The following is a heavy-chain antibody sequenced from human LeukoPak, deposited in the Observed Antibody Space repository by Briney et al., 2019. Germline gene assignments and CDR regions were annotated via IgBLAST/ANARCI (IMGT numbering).Heavy chain of an antibody. CDR2: ISGSGGST. D-gene: IGHD6-13*01. J-gene: IGHJ5*02. CDR1: GFTFSSYA. CDR3: ARGRGIAAGFDP. V-gene: IGHV3-23*01. Sequence: GGSLRLSCAASGFTFSSYAMSWVRQAPGKGLEWVSAISGSGGSTYYADSVKGRFTISRDNAKNSLYLQMNSLRAEDTAVYYCARGRGIAAGFDPWGQGTLVTVSS.